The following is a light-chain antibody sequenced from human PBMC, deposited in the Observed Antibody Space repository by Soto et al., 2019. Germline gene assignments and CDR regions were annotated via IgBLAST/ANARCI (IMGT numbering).Light chain of an antibody. CDR3: QQLNSFPIA. J-gene: IGKJ3*01. Sequence: IQLTQSPSSLSASVGDRVTITCRASQGISSFLAWYQQKPGRAPKLLIYGASTLQSGVPSRFSGSGSGTDFTLTISSLQPEEFATYYCQQLNSFPIAFGPGTKVEIQ. CDR2: GAS. V-gene: IGKV1-9*01. CDR1: QGISSF.